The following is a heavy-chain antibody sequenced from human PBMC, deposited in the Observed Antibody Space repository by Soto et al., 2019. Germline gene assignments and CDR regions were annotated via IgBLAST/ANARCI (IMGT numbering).Heavy chain of an antibody. D-gene: IGHD3-22*01. Sequence: GGSLRLSCXASGFIFSRYEMNWVRQAPGKGLEWVSYINTRGNIIHYADSVKGRFTISRDNAENSLYLQMNSLRAEDTAVYYCARDIDYYDSSGYQDYWGQGSLVTVSS. CDR1: GFIFSRYE. CDR3: ARDIDYYDSSGYQDY. J-gene: IGHJ4*02. CDR2: INTRGNII. V-gene: IGHV3-48*03.